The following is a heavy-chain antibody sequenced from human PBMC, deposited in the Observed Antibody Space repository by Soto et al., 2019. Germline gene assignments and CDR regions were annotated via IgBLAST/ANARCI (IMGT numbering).Heavy chain of an antibody. D-gene: IGHD5-18*01. CDR1: GYSFTTYG. J-gene: IGHJ4*02. CDR2: ISGYNGNT. CDR3: AKGYNYGYGDY. Sequence: GTSVKLSCKASGYSFTTYGISWVRQAPGQGLEWMGRISGYNGNTNYAQKFQGRVTMTTDTSTSTAYMELRSLRSADTAVYYCAKGYNYGYGDYWGLGTLVTVSS. V-gene: IGHV1-18*01.